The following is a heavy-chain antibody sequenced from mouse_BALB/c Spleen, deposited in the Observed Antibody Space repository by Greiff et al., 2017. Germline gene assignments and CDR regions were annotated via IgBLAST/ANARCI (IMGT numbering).Heavy chain of an antibody. CDR1: GYTFTDYA. Sequence: QVQLKESGAELVRPGVSVKISCKGSGYTFTDYAMHWVKQSHAKSLEWIGVISTYYGDASYNQKFKGKATMTVDKSSSTAYMELARLTSEDSAIYYCARSEGNFYFDYWGQGTTLTVSS. D-gene: IGHD2-1*01. CDR3: ARSEGNFYFDY. CDR2: ISTYYGDA. J-gene: IGHJ2*01. V-gene: IGHV1S137*01.